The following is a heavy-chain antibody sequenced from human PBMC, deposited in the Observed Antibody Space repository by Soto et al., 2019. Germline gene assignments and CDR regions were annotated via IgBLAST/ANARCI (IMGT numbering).Heavy chain of an antibody. CDR1: GYTFTSYY. J-gene: IGHJ4*02. V-gene: IGHV1-46*03. D-gene: IGHD6-19*01. Sequence: ASVKVSCKASGYTFTSYYMHWVRQAPGQGLEWMGLINPSGGSTTYAQKFQGRVSMTRDTSTSTVFMELSSLRSEDTAVYYCARFVAVVGHDDWGQGTLVTVSS. CDR2: INPSGGST. CDR3: ARFVAVVGHDD.